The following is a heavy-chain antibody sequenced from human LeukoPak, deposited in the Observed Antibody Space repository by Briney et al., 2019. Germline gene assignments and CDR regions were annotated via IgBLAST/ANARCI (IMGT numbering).Heavy chain of an antibody. J-gene: IGHJ3*02. CDR1: GGGMSHDY. CDR2: IDYSGST. CDR3: ARDLRRDLLHAFDI. D-gene: IGHD1-26*01. V-gene: IGHV4-59*01. Sequence: SDLLSLTRAGSGGGMSHDYCGWIPQKARYGPEGIADIDYSGSTNYHPSLKSRLTLSLDASKSQFSLKLSPVTAADTAVYYYARDLRRDLLHAFDIWGQGTMVGVSS.